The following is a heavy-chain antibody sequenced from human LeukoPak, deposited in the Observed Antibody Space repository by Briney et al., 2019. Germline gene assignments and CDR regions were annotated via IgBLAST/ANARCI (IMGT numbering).Heavy chain of an antibody. CDR2: IYHSGST. Sequence: ETSETLSLTCTVSGYSISSGYYWGWIRQPPGKGLEWIGSIYHSGSTNYNPSLKSRVTISVDTSKNQFSLKLSSVTAADTAVYYCARGYCSGGSCQIDYWGQGTLVTVSS. D-gene: IGHD2-15*01. J-gene: IGHJ4*02. CDR1: GYSISSGYY. CDR3: ARGYCSGGSCQIDY. V-gene: IGHV4-38-2*02.